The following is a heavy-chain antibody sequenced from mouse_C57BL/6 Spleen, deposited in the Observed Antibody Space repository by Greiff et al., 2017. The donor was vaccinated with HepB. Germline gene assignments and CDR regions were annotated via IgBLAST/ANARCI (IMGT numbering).Heavy chain of an antibody. D-gene: IGHD2-1*01. CDR1: GFTFSSYA. J-gene: IGHJ1*03. CDR2: ISSGGDYI. Sequence: EVKLVESGEGLVKPGGSLKLSCAASGFTFSSYAMSWVRQTPEKRLEWVAYISSGGDYIYYADTVKGRFTISRDNARNTLYLQMSSLKSEDTAMYYCTRDGGNYGTGYFDVWGTGTTVTVSS. V-gene: IGHV5-9-1*02. CDR3: TRDGGNYGTGYFDV.